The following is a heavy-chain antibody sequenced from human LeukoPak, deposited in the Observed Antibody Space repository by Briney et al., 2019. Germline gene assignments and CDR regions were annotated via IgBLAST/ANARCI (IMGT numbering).Heavy chain of an antibody. CDR1: GYSISSSHY. CDR3: ARGAAYGDFDFDY. V-gene: IGHV4-38-2*02. D-gene: IGHD4-17*01. J-gene: IGHJ4*02. Sequence: SETLSLTCTVSGYSISSSHYWGWIRQPPGKGLEWIGSIYHSGSTYYNPSLKSRVTISVDTSKNQFSLKLSSVTAADTAVYYCARGAAYGDFDFDYWGQGTLVTVSS. CDR2: IYHSGST.